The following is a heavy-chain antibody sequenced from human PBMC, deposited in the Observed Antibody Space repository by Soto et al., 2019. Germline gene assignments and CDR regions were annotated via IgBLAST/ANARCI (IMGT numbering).Heavy chain of an antibody. D-gene: IGHD2-15*01. J-gene: IGHJ4*02. CDR2: INPKSGGT. CDR3: ARGPDIVVVVATTHFDY. V-gene: IGHV1-2*04. Sequence: ASVKVSCKASGYTLTGYYMHWVRQAHGQGLEWMGWINPKSGGTNYAQKFQGWVTMTRDTSISTAYMELSRLRSDDTAVYYCARGPDIVVVVATTHFDYWGQGTLVTVSS. CDR1: GYTLTGYY.